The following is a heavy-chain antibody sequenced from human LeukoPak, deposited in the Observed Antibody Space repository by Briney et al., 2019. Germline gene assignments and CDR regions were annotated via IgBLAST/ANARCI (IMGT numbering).Heavy chain of an antibody. CDR2: IYYSGST. J-gene: IGHJ6*04. Sequence: SETLSLSCTVSGGSISSYYWSWIRQPPGKGLEWIGYIYYSGSTNYNPSLKSRVTISVDTSKNQFSLKLSSVTAADTAVYYCARMSYYYGMDVWGKGTTVTVSS. CDR1: GGSISSYY. CDR3: ARMSYYYGMDV. V-gene: IGHV4-59*01.